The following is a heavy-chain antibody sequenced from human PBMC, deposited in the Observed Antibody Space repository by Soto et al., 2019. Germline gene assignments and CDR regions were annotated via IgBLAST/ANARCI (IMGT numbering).Heavy chain of an antibody. CDR3: ASEYSSGWNHFDY. D-gene: IGHD6-19*01. Sequence: GGSLRLSCEASGFTFSSYAMSWVRQAPGKGLEWVSAIRGSGDSTYYADSVKGRFTISRENSKNTLYLQMNSLRAEDTAVYYCASEYSSGWNHFDYWGQGTLVTVSS. CDR2: IRGSGDST. CDR1: GFTFSSYA. J-gene: IGHJ4*02. V-gene: IGHV3-23*01.